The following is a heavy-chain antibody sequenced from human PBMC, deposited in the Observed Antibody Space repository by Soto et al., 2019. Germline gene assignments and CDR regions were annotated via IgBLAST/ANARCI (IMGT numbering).Heavy chain of an antibody. D-gene: IGHD4-17*01. CDR2: LTPSGGET. V-gene: IGHV3-23*01. Sequence: PGGSLSLSCAASGFTFSSYAMSWVRQAPGKGLEWVSALTPSGGETYYADSVKGRFTISRDNSMNALYLQMNSLRIEDTAVYYCAHPRGYGVFDAYDIWGQGAMVTVSS. J-gene: IGHJ3*02. CDR1: GFTFSSYA. CDR3: AHPRGYGVFDAYDI.